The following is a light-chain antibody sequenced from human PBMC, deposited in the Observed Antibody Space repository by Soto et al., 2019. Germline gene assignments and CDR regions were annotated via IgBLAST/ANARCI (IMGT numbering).Light chain of an antibody. CDR2: AAS. J-gene: IGKJ4*01. Sequence: IQMTQSPSTLSASVGDRVTITCRASQSINRWLAWYQQRPGKAPKRLIYAASDLESGVPSRFSGSGSGREFTLTISSLQSEDFATYYCLQYSGYVPTFGGGTKVDIK. CDR3: LQYSGYVPT. CDR1: QSINRW. V-gene: IGKV1-5*01.